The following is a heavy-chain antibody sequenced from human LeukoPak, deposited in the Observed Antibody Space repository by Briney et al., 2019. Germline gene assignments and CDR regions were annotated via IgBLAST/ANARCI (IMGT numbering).Heavy chain of an antibody. CDR2: INPSGGST. CDR3: ARVGSYSGDYYGMDV. V-gene: IGHV1-46*01. D-gene: IGHD1-26*01. Sequence: ASVKVSCKASGYTFTSYYMHWVRQAPGQGLEWMGIINPSGGSTSYAQKFQGRVTMTRDTSTSTVYMELSSLRSEDTAVYSCARVGSYSGDYYGMDVWGQGTTVTVSS. J-gene: IGHJ6*02. CDR1: GYTFTSYY.